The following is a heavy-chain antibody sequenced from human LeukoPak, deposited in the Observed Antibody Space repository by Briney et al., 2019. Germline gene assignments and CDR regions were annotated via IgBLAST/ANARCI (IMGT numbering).Heavy chain of an antibody. D-gene: IGHD3-22*01. J-gene: IGHJ4*02. Sequence: PSETLSLTCTVSSHSMSTADYSWSWIRQPPGKGLEWIGYINNRGTSHNPSLKSRVAISVDTSKNQFSLKLTSVTAADTAVYYCAAGGHYYDSSGYYYFQDWGQGSLVTVSS. V-gene: IGHV4-30-4*01. CDR1: SHSMSTADYS. CDR3: AAGGHYYDSSGYYYFQD. CDR2: INNRGT.